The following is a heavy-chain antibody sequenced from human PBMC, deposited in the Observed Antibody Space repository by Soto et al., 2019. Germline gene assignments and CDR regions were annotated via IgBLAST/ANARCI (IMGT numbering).Heavy chain of an antibody. CDR1: GYSFTSYW. V-gene: IGHV5-51*01. CDR2: IYPGDSDT. J-gene: IGHJ6*04. CDR3: ALDSRGYSSRREV. Sequence: ASLKISCKGSGYSFTSYWIGWVRQMPGKGLEWMGIIYPGDSDTRYSPSFQGQVTISADKSISTAYLQWSSLKASDTAMYYCALDSRGYSSRREVWGIGTTVTVSS. D-gene: IGHD3-22*01.